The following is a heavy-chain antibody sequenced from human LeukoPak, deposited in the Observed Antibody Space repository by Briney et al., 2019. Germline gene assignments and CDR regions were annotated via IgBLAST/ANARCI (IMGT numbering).Heavy chain of an antibody. D-gene: IGHD5-18*01. J-gene: IGHJ6*02. V-gene: IGHV4-59*01. CDR2: IYNSVST. CDR1: GASISDFS. CDR3: ARGYSYYTYYYYYGMDV. Sequence: SETLSLTCTVSGASISDFSWTWLRQPPGKGLESIGYIYNSVSTNYNPSLRGRVTISVDTSKNQFSLRLSSVTAADTAVYYCARGYSYYTYYYYYGMDVWGQGTTVTVSS.